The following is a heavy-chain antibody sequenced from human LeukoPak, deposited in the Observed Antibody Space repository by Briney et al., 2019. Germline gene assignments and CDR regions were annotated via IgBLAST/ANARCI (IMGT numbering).Heavy chain of an antibody. CDR2: AFHGGNS. CDR3: ARQAEGSSSGPYFFDD. Sequence: SETLSLTCTVSGGSITTSRYYWGWIRQPPGKVLEWIGSAFHGGNSYYNPSLKSRVTVSVDTSNNQFSLRLTSVTAADTALYYCARQAEGSSSGPYFFDDWGQGTLVTVSS. V-gene: IGHV4-39*01. J-gene: IGHJ4*02. D-gene: IGHD5-18*01. CDR1: GGSITTSRYY.